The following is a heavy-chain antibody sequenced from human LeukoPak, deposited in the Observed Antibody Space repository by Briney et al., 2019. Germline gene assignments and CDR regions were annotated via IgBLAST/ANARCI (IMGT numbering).Heavy chain of an antibody. CDR1: GFTFSSYW. CDR3: ATYDFWSGYYGY. Sequence: SEGSLRLSCAASGFTFSSYWMHWVRHAPGKGLVWVSRINSDGSSTSYADSVKGRFTISRDNAKNTLYLQMNSLRAEDTAVYYCATYDFWSGYYGYWGQGTLVTVSS. V-gene: IGHV3-74*01. D-gene: IGHD3-3*01. CDR2: INSDGSST. J-gene: IGHJ4*02.